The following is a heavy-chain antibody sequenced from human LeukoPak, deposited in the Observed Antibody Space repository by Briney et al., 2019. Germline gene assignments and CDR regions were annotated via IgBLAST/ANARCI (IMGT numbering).Heavy chain of an antibody. Sequence: RGSLRLSCAASGFTVSSNYMSWVRQAPGKGLEWVSVIYSGGSTYYADSVKGRFTISRDNSKNTLYLQMNSLRAEDTAVYYCAKAEGYDILTGLDYWGQGTLVTVSS. CDR2: IYSGGST. CDR3: AKAEGYDILTGLDY. V-gene: IGHV3-53*01. D-gene: IGHD3-9*01. J-gene: IGHJ4*02. CDR1: GFTVSSNY.